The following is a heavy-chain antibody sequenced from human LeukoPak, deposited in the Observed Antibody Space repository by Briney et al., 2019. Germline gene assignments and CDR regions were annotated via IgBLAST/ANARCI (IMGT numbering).Heavy chain of an antibody. CDR3: AREKDIVATITGGRDSPMDV. Sequence: GGSLRLSCAASGFTFSSYSMNWVRQAPGKGLEWVSYISSSSSTIYYADSVKGRFTISRDNAKNSLYLQMNSLRAEDAAVYYCAREKDIVATITGGRDSPMDVWGKGTTVTVSS. V-gene: IGHV3-48*01. J-gene: IGHJ6*04. D-gene: IGHD5-12*01. CDR2: ISSSSSTI. CDR1: GFTFSSYS.